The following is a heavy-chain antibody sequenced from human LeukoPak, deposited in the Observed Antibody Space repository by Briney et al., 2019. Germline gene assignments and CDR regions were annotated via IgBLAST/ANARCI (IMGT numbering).Heavy chain of an antibody. J-gene: IGHJ4*02. Sequence: GASVKVSCKASGYTFTSYDINWVRQATGQGLEWMGWMNPNSGNTGYAQKFQGRVTITRNTATSTAYMEVSSLRSEDTAVYYCATTVTTDGLLNWGQGTLVTVSS. CDR3: ATTVTTDGLLN. D-gene: IGHD4-11*01. V-gene: IGHV1-8*01. CDR1: GYTFTSYD. CDR2: MNPNSGNT.